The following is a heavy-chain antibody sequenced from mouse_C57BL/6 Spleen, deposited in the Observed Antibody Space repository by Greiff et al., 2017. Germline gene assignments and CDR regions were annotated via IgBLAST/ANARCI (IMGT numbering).Heavy chain of an antibody. CDR1: GFTFSDYY. D-gene: IGHD2-3*01. CDR2: INYDGSST. J-gene: IGHJ2*01. CDR3: ARGIYDGYYDYFDY. V-gene: IGHV5-16*01. Sequence: EVKVEESEGGLVQPGSSMKLSCTASGFTFSDYYMAWVRQVPEKGLEWVANINYDGSSTYYLDSLKSRFIISRYNAKNILYLQMSSLKSEDTATYYCARGIYDGYYDYFDYWGQGTTLTVSS.